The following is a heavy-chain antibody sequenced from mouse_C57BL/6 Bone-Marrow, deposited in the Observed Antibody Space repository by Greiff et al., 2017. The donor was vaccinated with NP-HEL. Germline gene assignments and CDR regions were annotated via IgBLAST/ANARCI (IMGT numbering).Heavy chain of an antibody. V-gene: IGHV1-82*01. CDR1: GYAFSSSW. J-gene: IGHJ1*03. Sequence: QVQLQQSGPELVKPGASVKISCKASGYAFSSSWMNWVKQRPGKGLEWIGRIYPGDGDTNYNGKFKGKATLTADKSSSTAYMQLSSLTSEDSAVYFCARYYGSSYEYFDVWGTGTTVTVSS. CDR2: IYPGDGDT. D-gene: IGHD1-1*01. CDR3: ARYYGSSYEYFDV.